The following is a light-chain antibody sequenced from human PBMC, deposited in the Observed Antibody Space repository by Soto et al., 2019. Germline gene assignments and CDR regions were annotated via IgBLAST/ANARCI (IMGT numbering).Light chain of an antibody. V-gene: IGKV1-5*03. CDR3: QQYDSYSPLT. CDR2: KAS. J-gene: IGKJ4*01. CDR1: QSISSY. Sequence: DIRMTQSPSSLSASLGDRVTITFRASQSISSYLKWYQQRPGKAPKLLIYKASGLESGVPSRFSGSGSGTDFTLTISSLQPGEFATYYCQQYDSYSPLTFGGGTKVDI.